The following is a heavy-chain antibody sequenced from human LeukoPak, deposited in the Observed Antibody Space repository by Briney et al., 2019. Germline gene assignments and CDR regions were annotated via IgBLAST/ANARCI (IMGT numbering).Heavy chain of an antibody. V-gene: IGHV3-30-3*01. CDR1: GFTFSSYA. J-gene: IGHJ4*02. CDR3: ASSVWYDEDY. CDR2: ISYDGSNK. D-gene: IGHD6-19*01. Sequence: PGRSLRLSCAASGFTFSSYAMHWVRQAPGKGLEWVAAISYDGSNKYYADSVKGRFTISRDNSKNTLYLQMNSLRAEDTAVYYCASSVWYDEDYWGQGTLVTVSS.